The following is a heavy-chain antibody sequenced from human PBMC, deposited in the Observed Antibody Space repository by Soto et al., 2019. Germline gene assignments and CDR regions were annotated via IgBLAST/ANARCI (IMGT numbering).Heavy chain of an antibody. CDR3: ARDVGWLVYYYYYGMDV. CDR1: GFTFSSYA. V-gene: IGHV3-30-3*01. CDR2: ISYDGSNK. Sequence: GGSLRLSCAAYGFTFSSYAMHWVRQAPGKGLEWVAVISYDGSNKYYADSVKGRFTISRDNSKNTLYLQMNSLRAEDTAVYYCARDVGWLVYYYYYGMDVWGQGATVTVSS. D-gene: IGHD6-19*01. J-gene: IGHJ6*02.